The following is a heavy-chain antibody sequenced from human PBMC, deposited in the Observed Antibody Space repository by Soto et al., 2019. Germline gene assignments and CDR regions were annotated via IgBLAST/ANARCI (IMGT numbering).Heavy chain of an antibody. CDR3: ARDYYDSSGYSNGFDP. CDR2: LSSYTDNK. J-gene: IGHJ5*02. CDR1: GYTFTSYA. V-gene: IGHV1-18*01. D-gene: IGHD3-22*01. Sequence: ASVKVSCKASGYTFTSYAISSVLQAPGQGLAGHRFLSSYTDNKNYAQKQHVGLTVTTDTSTNTAYMELRSLRSDDTAVYYCARDYYDSSGYSNGFDPWGQGTLVTVSS.